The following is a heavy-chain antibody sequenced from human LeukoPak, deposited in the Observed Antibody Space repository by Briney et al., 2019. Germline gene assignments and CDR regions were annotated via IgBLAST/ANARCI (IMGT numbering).Heavy chain of an antibody. Sequence: GGSLRLSCAASGFTFSNYVIHWVRQAPGKGLEWVALTRSDGSNDYYADSVKGRFTISRDNSKNMLFLQMNSLRAEDTAVYYCAKASGTLFDIWGQGTMVTVSS. V-gene: IGHV3-30*02. CDR2: TRSDGSND. D-gene: IGHD3-10*01. J-gene: IGHJ3*02. CDR3: AKASGTLFDI. CDR1: GFTFSNYV.